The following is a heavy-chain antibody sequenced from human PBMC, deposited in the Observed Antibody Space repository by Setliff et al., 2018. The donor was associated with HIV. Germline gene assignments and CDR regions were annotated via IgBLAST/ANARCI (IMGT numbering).Heavy chain of an antibody. J-gene: IGHJ6*03. CDR3: ASYYGSGAHYPYYYYMDV. CDR1: GYTFTDFY. CDR2: FDPEDGET. V-gene: IGHV1-24*01. Sequence: ASVKVSCKASGYTFTDFYIHWVRQAPGQGLEWMGGFDPEDGETIYAQKFQGRVTMTEDTSTDTAYMELSSLRSEDTAVYYCASYYGSGAHYPYYYYMDVWGKGTTVTVSS. D-gene: IGHD3-10*01.